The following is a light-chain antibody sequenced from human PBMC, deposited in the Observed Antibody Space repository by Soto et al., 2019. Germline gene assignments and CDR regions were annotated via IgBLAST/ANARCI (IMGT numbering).Light chain of an antibody. CDR1: QSVCSSY. V-gene: IGKV3-20*01. CDR3: QQYGSSPMYT. J-gene: IGKJ2*01. CDR2: GAS. Sequence: EIVLTQSPGTLSLSPGERATLSCRASQSVCSSYLAWYQQKPGQAPRLLIYGASGRATGIPDRFSGSGSGTDFTLTISRLEPEDFAVYYCQQYGSSPMYTFGQGTKLEIK.